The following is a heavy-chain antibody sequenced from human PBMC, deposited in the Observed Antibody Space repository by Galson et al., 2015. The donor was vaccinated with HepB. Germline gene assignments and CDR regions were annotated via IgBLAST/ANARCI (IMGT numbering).Heavy chain of an antibody. V-gene: IGHV1-69*10. CDR1: GGTFTTYA. D-gene: IGHD4-17*01. CDR3: ARDRVYGDYDVYWYFDL. Sequence: SVKVSCKASGGTFTTYAISWVRQAPGQRLEWMGGIIPVFGITNRAQKFQGRVTMTTDTSTSTAYMELRSLRSDDTAVYYCARDRVYGDYDVYWYFDLWGRGTLVTVSS. J-gene: IGHJ2*01. CDR2: IIPVFGIT.